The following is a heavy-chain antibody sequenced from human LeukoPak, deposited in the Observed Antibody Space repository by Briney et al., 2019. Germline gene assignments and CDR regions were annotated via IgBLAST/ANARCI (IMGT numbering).Heavy chain of an antibody. CDR2: IHQSGDT. D-gene: IGHD2-2*01. CDR1: GGSISSGGYY. J-gene: IGHJ4*02. Sequence: SETLSLTCTVSGGSISSGGYYWSWIRQPPGKGLEWIAYIHQSGDTYSNSSLKSRVTISADRSKNQFSLKLSSVTAADTAVYYCARRSTSCYDYWGQGTLVTVSS. V-gene: IGHV4-30-2*01. CDR3: ARRSTSCYDY.